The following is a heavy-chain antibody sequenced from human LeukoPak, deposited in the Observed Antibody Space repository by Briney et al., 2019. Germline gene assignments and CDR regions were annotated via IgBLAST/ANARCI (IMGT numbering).Heavy chain of an antibody. CDR2: ISSSGSTI. Sequence: GRSLRLSCAASGFTFSDYYMSWIRQAPGKGLEWVSYISSSGSTIYYADSVKGRFTISRDNAKNSLYLQMNSLRAEDTAVYYCARAPLWFGEPNGPPDYWGQGTLVTVSS. CDR3: ARAPLWFGEPNGPPDY. D-gene: IGHD3-10*01. V-gene: IGHV3-11*04. J-gene: IGHJ4*02. CDR1: GFTFSDYY.